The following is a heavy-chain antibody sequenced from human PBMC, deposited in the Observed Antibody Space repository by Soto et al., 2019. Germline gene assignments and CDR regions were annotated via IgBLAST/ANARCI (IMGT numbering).Heavy chain of an antibody. CDR1: GFTFSSYG. Sequence: PGGSLRLSCAASGFTFSSYGMHWVRQAPGKGLEWVAVISYDGNNKYYADPVKGRFTISRDNSKNTLYLQMNSLRAEDTAVYYCAIRASYYDSSGYFDYWGQGTLVTVSS. CDR3: AIRASYYDSSGYFDY. D-gene: IGHD3-22*01. J-gene: IGHJ4*02. CDR2: ISYDGNNK. V-gene: IGHV3-33*05.